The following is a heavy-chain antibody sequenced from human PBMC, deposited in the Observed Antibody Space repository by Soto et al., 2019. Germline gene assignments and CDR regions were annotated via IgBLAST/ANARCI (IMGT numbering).Heavy chain of an antibody. CDR3: AKAQHSMVLEWLCMDV. Sequence: QVQLVESGGGVVQPGRSLRLSCAASGFTFSSYGMHWVRQAPGKGLEWVAVISYDGSNKYYADSVKGRFTISRDNSKNTLYLQMNSLRAEDTAVYYCAKAQHSMVLEWLCMDVWGQGTTVTVSS. J-gene: IGHJ6*02. CDR1: GFTFSSYG. CDR2: ISYDGSNK. V-gene: IGHV3-30*18. D-gene: IGHD3-3*01.